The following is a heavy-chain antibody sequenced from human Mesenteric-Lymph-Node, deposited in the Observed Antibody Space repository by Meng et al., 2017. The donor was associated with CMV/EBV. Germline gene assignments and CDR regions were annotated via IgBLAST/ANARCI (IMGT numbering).Heavy chain of an antibody. J-gene: IGHJ4*02. D-gene: IGHD2-8*01. CDR1: GFTFSDYY. CDR2: IDSSGSNM. V-gene: IGHV3-11*04. Sequence: GESLKISCVVSGFTFSDYYMTWIRQAPGKGLEWVSYIDSSGSNMYYADSVKGRFTISRDNAKRSLFLQMNSLRAEDTAVYYCARLAYYTNTTLYYFDSWGQGTLVTVSS. CDR3: ARLAYYTNTTLYYFDS.